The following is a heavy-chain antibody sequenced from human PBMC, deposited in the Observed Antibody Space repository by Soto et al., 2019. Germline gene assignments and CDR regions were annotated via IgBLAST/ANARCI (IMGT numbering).Heavy chain of an antibody. J-gene: IGHJ4*02. V-gene: IGHV3-72*01. CDR2: SRTRADNYAT. D-gene: IGHD3-10*01. CDR1: GITFSDHD. CDR3: VLWVRGIINY. Sequence: EVLLVESGGGLVQPGGSLRLSCAISGITFSDHDIDWVRQAAGKGLEWLGRSRTRADNYATDYAASVKGRFTFPRDDSKSSLSLQMRSLKTGDTAMYYCVLWVRGIINYWGQGTLVTVSS.